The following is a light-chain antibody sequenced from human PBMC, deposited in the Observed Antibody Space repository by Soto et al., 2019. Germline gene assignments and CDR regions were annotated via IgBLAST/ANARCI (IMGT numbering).Light chain of an antibody. J-gene: IGKJ1*01. CDR3: QQYNSS. Sequence: DIQMTQSPSTLSASVGDRVTITCRASQSISNWLVWYQQKPGKAPKLLIYKASSLESGVPSRFSGSGSGTEFTLTISSLQPDDFATYYCQQYNSSFGQGTKVEIK. CDR2: KAS. CDR1: QSISNW. V-gene: IGKV1-5*03.